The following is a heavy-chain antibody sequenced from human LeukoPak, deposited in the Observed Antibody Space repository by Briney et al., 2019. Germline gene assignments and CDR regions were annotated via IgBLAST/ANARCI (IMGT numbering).Heavy chain of an antibody. CDR2: IYTSGSP. V-gene: IGHV4-4*07. CDR3: ARAYGSFDY. D-gene: IGHD3-10*01. CDR1: GGSLSSYY. Sequence: PEPRPLTCTVSGGSLSSYYGSWFRHPAGRGLEWIGRIYTSGSPNYNPSLKSRVTMSVDTSKKQFSLKLSSVTAADTAVYYCARAYGSFDYWGQGTLVTVSS. J-gene: IGHJ4*02.